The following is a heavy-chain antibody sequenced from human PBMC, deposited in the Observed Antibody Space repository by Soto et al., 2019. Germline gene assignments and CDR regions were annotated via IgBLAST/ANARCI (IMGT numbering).Heavy chain of an antibody. D-gene: IGHD5-18*01. V-gene: IGHV4-4*02. CDR1: SGSISSSNW. Sequence: SETLSLTCAVSSGSISSSNWWSWVRQPPGKGLEWIGEIYHSGSTNYNPSLKSRVTISVDTSKNQFSLKLSSVTAADTAVYYCARIRGYSYGYSPYYYDYWGQGTLVTVSS. CDR2: IYHSGST. J-gene: IGHJ4*02. CDR3: ARIRGYSYGYSPYYYDY.